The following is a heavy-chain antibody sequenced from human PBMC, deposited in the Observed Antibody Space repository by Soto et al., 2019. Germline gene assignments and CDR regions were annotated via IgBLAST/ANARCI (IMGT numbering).Heavy chain of an antibody. D-gene: IGHD3-3*01. V-gene: IGHV3-30-3*01. J-gene: IGHJ6*02. Sequence: GGSLRLSCAASGFTFSSYAMHWVRHAPGKGLEWVAVISYDGSNKYYADYVKGRFTISRDNSKNTLYLQMNSLRAEDTAVYYCARELTIFGVVPNYYYYGMDVWGQGTTVTVSS. CDR2: ISYDGSNK. CDR3: ARELTIFGVVPNYYYYGMDV. CDR1: GFTFSSYA.